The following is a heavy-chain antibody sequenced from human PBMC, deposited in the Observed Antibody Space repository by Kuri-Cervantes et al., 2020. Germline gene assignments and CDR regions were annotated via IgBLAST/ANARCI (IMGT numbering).Heavy chain of an antibody. CDR2: IISIFGTA. CDR1: GGTFSSYA. D-gene: IGHD3-9*01. J-gene: IGHJ4*02. V-gene: IGHV1-69*13. Sequence: SVKVSCKASGGTFSSYAISWVRQAPGQGLEWMGGIISIFGTANYAQKFQGRVTITADESTSTAYMELSSLRSEDTAVYYCARVRDILTGPLRYWGQGTLVTVSS. CDR3: ARVRDILTGPLRY.